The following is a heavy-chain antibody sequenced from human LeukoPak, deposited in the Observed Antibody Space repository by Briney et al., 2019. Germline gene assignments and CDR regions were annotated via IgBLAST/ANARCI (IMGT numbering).Heavy chain of an antibody. D-gene: IGHD5-12*01. CDR2: INHSGST. J-gene: IGHJ4*02. CDR1: GGSISIGGYY. CDR3: AIGLVATDVIVGYFDY. Sequence: SETLSLTCTVSGGSISIGGYYWSWIRQPPGKGLEWIGEINHSGSTNYNPSLKSRVTISVDTSKNQFSLKLSSVTAADTAVYYCAIGLVATDVIVGYFDYWGQGTLVTVSS. V-gene: IGHV4-34*01.